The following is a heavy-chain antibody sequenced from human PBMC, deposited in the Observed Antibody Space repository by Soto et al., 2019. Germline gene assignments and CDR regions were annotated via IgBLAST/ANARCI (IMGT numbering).Heavy chain of an antibody. D-gene: IGHD3-10*01. CDR2: ISYDGRNT. CDR3: ARAKWHDGSGRVREFDY. Sequence: GGSLRLSCAASGFTFGGYGMHWVRQAPGKGLEWAAAISYDGRNTDYADTEQGRFAISRDNSKKKMNLQKNSLRVVDTAVYYCARAKWHDGSGRVREFDYWGQGALVTVSS. J-gene: IGHJ4*02. V-gene: IGHV3-33*01. CDR1: GFTFGGYG.